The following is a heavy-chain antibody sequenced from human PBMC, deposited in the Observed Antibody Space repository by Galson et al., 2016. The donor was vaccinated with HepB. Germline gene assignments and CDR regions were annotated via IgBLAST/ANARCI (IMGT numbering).Heavy chain of an antibody. J-gene: IGHJ4*02. D-gene: IGHD5-18*01. CDR3: AKGGERGYSYGYLGSGLDY. Sequence: SLRLSCAASGFTFSSYAMSWVRQAPGKGLEWVSYISGDSSMIYYADSVKGRFTISRDNARNSLYLQMNSLRAEDTAVYYCAKGGERGYSYGYLGSGLDYWGQGTRVTVSS. CDR1: GFTFSSYA. V-gene: IGHV3-48*01. CDR2: ISGDSSMI.